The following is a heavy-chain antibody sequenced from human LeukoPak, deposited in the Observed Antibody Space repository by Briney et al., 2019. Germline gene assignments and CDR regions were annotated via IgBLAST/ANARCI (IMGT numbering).Heavy chain of an antibody. CDR3: AKAPVTTCRGAFCYPFDY. Sequence: GGSLRLSCAASGFTLSSYAMSWVRQAPGKGLEWVSAISDTGNTYHADSVKGRFTISRDSSKNTLFLQMNRLRPEDAAVYYCAKAPVTTCRGAFCYPFDYWGLGTLVTVSA. CDR2: ISDTGNT. CDR1: GFTLSSYA. J-gene: IGHJ4*02. V-gene: IGHV3-23*01. D-gene: IGHD2-15*01.